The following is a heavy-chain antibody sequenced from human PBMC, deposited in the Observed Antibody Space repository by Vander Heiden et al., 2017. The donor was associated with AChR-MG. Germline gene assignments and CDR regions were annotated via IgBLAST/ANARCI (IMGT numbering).Heavy chain of an antibody. Sequence: QVQLQQWGAGLLKPSETLSLPCAVYGGSFSGYYWNWIRQPPGKGLEGIGEINHSGSTNYNPSLKRRVTISVDTSKNQFSLKLSSVTAADTAVYYCARGPSSSSWYMVWFDPWGQGTLVTVSS. CDR2: INHSGST. D-gene: IGHD6-13*01. J-gene: IGHJ5*02. V-gene: IGHV4-34*01. CDR1: GGSFSGYY. CDR3: ARGPSSSSWYMVWFDP.